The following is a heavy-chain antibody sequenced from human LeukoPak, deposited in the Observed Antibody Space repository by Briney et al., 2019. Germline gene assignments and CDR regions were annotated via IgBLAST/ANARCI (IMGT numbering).Heavy chain of an antibody. J-gene: IGHJ4*02. CDR3: AKDQVDVVVPAAMFLDY. V-gene: IGHV3-30*02. Sequence: GGSLRLPCAASGFTFSSYGMHWVRQAPGKGLEWVAFIRYDGSNKYYADSVKSRFTISRDNSKNTLYLQMNSLRAEDTAVYYCAKDQVDVVVPAAMFLDYWGQGTLVTVSS. D-gene: IGHD2-2*01. CDR2: IRYDGSNK. CDR1: GFTFSSYG.